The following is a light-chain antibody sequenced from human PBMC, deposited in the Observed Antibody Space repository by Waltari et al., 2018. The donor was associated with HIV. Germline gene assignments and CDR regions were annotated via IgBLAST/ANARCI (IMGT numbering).Light chain of an antibody. Sequence: QAGLTQPPSVSKDLRQTATLTCTGNSHNVGNQGATWLQHHQSHPPKLLSYRNNNRPSGISERFAASRSRNTASLTITGLQPEDEADYYCSAWDSSLGAWVFGGGTKLTVL. V-gene: IGLV10-54*04. J-gene: IGLJ3*02. CDR1: SHNVGNQG. CDR2: RNN. CDR3: SAWDSSLGAWV.